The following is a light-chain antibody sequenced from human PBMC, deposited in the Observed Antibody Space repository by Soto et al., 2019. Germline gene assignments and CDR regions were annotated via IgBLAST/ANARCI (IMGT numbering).Light chain of an antibody. V-gene: IGLV2-11*01. CDR1: SIDVGGSNY. Sequence: QSALTQPRSVSGSPGQSVTISCTGPSIDVGGSNYVSWYQQHPGKAPKLMIYDVSERPSGVPDSFSGSKSGNTASLTISGLQAEDEADYYCCSYAVTFYVFGTGTKLTVL. CDR2: DVS. CDR3: CSYAVTFYV. J-gene: IGLJ1*01.